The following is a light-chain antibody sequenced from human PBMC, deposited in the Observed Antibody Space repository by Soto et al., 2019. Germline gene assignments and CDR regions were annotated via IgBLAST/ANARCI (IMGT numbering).Light chain of an antibody. CDR2: DVR. J-gene: IGLJ1*01. V-gene: IGLV2-11*01. Sequence: QSVLTQPRSVSGSPGQSVTISCTGTSNDVGGYNYVSWYQHHPGKAPKLMMFDVRKRPSGVPDRFSGSRSGNTASLTISGLQEEDEADYYCCSYAGRYTYVFGTGTKLTVL. CDR3: CSYAGRYTYV. CDR1: SNDVGGYNY.